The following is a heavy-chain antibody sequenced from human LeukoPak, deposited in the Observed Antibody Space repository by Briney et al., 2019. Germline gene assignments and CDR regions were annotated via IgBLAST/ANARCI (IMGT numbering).Heavy chain of an antibody. CDR2: INPSGGST. CDR3: ARSRKQTTVINWFDP. CDR1: GYTFTSYY. Sequence: GASVKVSCKASGYTFTSYYMHWVRQAPGQGLEWMGIINPSGGSTSYAQKFQGRVTMTRDMSTSTVYVELSSLRSEDTAVYYCARSRKQTTVINWFDPWGQGTLVTVSS. J-gene: IGHJ5*02. D-gene: IGHD4-11*01. V-gene: IGHV1-46*01.